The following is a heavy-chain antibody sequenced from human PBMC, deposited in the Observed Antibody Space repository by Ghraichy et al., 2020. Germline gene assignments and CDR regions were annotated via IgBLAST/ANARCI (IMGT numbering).Heavy chain of an antibody. CDR2: IKSKTDGGTT. J-gene: IGHJ6*03. Sequence: GGSLRLSCAVSGFTFTNAWMSWVRQAPGKGLEWVGRIKSKTDGGTTDYAGSVNGRFTISRDDSKNTLYLQMNSLKTEDTAVYYCTTDRVDHSDYSVLYVVGYQYHMDVWGKGTTVTVSS. V-gene: IGHV3-15*01. CDR3: TTDRVDHSDYSVLYVVGYQYHMDV. CDR1: GFTFTNAW. D-gene: IGHD4-11*01.